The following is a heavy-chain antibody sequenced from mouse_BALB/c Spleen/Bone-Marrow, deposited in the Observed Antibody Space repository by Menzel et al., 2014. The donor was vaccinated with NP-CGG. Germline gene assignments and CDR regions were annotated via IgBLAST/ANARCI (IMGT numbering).Heavy chain of an antibody. J-gene: IGHJ4*01. Sequence: VQLQQSGAELVKPGASVKLSCTASGFNIKDTYMHWVKQRPEQGLEWIGRIDPANGNTKYDPKFQGKATITADTSSDTAYLQPSSLTSEDSAVYFCARAYYGNYPYAMDYWGQGTSVTVSS. D-gene: IGHD2-10*01. CDR2: IDPANGNT. CDR1: GFNIKDTY. V-gene: IGHV14-3*02. CDR3: ARAYYGNYPYAMDY.